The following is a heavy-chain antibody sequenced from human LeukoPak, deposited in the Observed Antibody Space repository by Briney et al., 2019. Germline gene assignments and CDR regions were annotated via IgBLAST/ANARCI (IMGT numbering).Heavy chain of an antibody. V-gene: IGHV1-2*02. CDR2: INPNSGGT. J-gene: IGHJ5*02. Sequence: ASVKVSCKASGYTFTGYYMHWVRQAPGQGLEWMGWINPNSGGTNYAQKFQGRVTMTRDTSISTAYMELSRLRSDDTAVYYCARAGTDYPDGGWFDPWGQGTLVTVSS. D-gene: IGHD2-15*01. CDR3: ARAGTDYPDGGWFDP. CDR1: GYTFTGYY.